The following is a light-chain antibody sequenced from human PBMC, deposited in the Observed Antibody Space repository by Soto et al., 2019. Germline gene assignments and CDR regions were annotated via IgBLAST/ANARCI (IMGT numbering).Light chain of an antibody. CDR3: QQYGASPLFT. CDR2: GAS. CDR1: QGVTTAY. Sequence: EVVLTQSPGTLSLSPGERATLSCRASQGVTTAYLAWYQHKPGQAPRLLIYGASNRATGIPDRFSGSGSGTDFTLTISRLEPEDFGVYSCQQYGASPLFTFGPGTKVDLK. V-gene: IGKV3-20*01. J-gene: IGKJ3*01.